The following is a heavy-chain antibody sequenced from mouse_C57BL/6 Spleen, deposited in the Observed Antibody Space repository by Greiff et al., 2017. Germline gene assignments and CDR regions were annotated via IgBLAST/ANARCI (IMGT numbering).Heavy chain of an antibody. D-gene: IGHD1-1*01. CDR2: SDPSDSET. CDR1: GYTFTSYW. J-gene: IGHJ1*03. Sequence: QVQLQQPGAELVRPGSSVKLSCTASGYTFTSYWMHWVEQRPIQGLEWIGNSDPSDSETHYTQKFKDKATLAEDKSSSTAYMQLSSLTSEDSAVYDWARGGSRGDFDVWGTGTTVTVSS. V-gene: IGHV1-52*01. CDR3: ARGGSRGDFDV.